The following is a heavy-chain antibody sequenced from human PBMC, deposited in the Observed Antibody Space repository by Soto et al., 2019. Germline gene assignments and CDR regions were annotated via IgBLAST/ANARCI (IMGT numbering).Heavy chain of an antibody. J-gene: IGHJ4*02. Sequence: SETLSLTCTVSGASISGYYWSWIRQPPGEGLEWIGYIYYSGSTSYNPSLKSRVTISLDMSKNQFSLKLTSVTAADTAVYYCARNNGGDFSLDSWGQGTLVTVSS. CDR1: GASISGYY. V-gene: IGHV4-59*08. CDR3: ARNNGGDFSLDS. D-gene: IGHD2-21*02. CDR2: IYYSGST.